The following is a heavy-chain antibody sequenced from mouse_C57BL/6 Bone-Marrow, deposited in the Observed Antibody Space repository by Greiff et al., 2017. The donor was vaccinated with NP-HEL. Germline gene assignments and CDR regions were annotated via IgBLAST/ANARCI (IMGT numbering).Heavy chain of an antibody. D-gene: IGHD1-1*01. V-gene: IGHV5-6*01. CDR3: ARSYYGSRRGFAY. CDR2: ISSGGSYT. J-gene: IGHJ3*01. Sequence: EVNVVESGGDLVKPGGSLKLSCAASGFTFSSYGMSWVRQTPDKRLEWVATISSGGSYTYYPDSVKGRFTISRDNAKNTLYLQMSSLKSEDTAMYYCARSYYGSRRGFAYWGQGTLVTVSA. CDR1: GFTFSSYG.